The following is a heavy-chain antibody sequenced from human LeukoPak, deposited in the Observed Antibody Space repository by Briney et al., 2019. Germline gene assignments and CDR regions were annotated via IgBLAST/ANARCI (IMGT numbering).Heavy chain of an antibody. CDR1: GYRFTSYD. J-gene: IGHJ3*02. CDR2: IIPILGIA. CDR3: ARVGSGSYYKGAFDI. V-gene: IGHV1-69*04. D-gene: IGHD3-10*01. Sequence: ASVKVSCKTSGYRFTSYDISWARQAPGQGLEWMGRIIPILGIANYAQKFQGRVTITADKSTSTAYMELSSLRSEDTAVYYCARVGSGSYYKGAFDIWGQGTMVTVSS.